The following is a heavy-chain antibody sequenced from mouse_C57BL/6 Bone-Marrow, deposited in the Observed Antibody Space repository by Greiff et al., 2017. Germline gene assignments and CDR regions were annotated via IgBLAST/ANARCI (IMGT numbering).Heavy chain of an antibody. Sequence: VQLQQSGPELVKPGASVKISCKASGYSFTGYYMHWVKQSSEKSLEWIGEINPSTGGTSYNQKFKGKATLTVDKSSSTAYMQLKSLTSEDSAVYYCAGYRGGAYWGQGTLVTVSA. J-gene: IGHJ3*01. V-gene: IGHV1-43*01. CDR1: GYSFTGYY. CDR3: AGYRGGAY. CDR2: INPSTGGT. D-gene: IGHD1-2*01.